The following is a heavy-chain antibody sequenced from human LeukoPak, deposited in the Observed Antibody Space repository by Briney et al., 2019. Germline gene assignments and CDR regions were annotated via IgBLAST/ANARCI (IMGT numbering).Heavy chain of an antibody. V-gene: IGHV3-21*01. D-gene: IGHD2-15*01. CDR2: ISSSSSYI. J-gene: IGHJ4*02. CDR1: GFTFSSYS. CDR3: ARRYCSGGSCYGFDY. Sequence: PGESLRLSCAASGFTFSSYSMNWVRQAPGKGLEWVSSISSSSSYIYYADSVKGRFTISRDNAKNSLYLQMNSLRAEDTAVCYCARRYCSGGSCYGFDYWGQGTLVTVSS.